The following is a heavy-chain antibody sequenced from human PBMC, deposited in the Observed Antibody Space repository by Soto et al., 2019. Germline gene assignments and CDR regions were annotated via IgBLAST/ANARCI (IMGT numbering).Heavy chain of an antibody. J-gene: IGHJ5*02. CDR2: INSDGSGP. CDR1: GFTFSSYG. D-gene: IGHD2-15*01. Sequence: GGSLRLSCAASGFTFSSYGMHWVRQAPGKGLEWVSRINSDGSGPSYADSVRGRFTISRDNARNTLYLQMNSLRAEDTAVYYCARQAEVAPTAAYWFDPWGQGTLVTVSS. CDR3: ARQAEVAPTAAYWFDP. V-gene: IGHV3-74*01.